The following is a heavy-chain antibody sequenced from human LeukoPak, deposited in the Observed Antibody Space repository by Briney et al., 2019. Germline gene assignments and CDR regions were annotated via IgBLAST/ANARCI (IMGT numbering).Heavy chain of an antibody. CDR3: AKEGQQLVPGYFDY. V-gene: IGHV3-23*01. J-gene: IGHJ4*02. D-gene: IGHD6-13*01. CDR1: GFTFSRYG. Sequence: GGSLRLSCAASGFTFSRYGMSWVRQAPGKGLEWVSVISNSGGSTYYADSVKGRFTISRDNSKNTLYLRMNSLRAEDTAVYYCAKEGQQLVPGYFDYWGQGTLVTVSS. CDR2: ISNSGGST.